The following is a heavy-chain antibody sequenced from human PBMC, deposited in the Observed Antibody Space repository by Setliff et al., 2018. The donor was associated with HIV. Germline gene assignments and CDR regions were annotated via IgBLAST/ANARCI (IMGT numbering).Heavy chain of an antibody. CDR1: GGSFSGYY. CDR3: ARVYGDYVEGAFDI. V-gene: IGHV4-34*01. J-gene: IGHJ3*02. Sequence: SETLSLTCAVYGGSFSGYYWTWIRQPPGKGLEWIGEITHSGSTNYNPSLETRVTISVDTSKNQFSLKLSSVTAADTAVYYCARVYGDYVEGAFDIWGQGTMVTVSS. CDR2: ITHSGST. D-gene: IGHD4-17*01.